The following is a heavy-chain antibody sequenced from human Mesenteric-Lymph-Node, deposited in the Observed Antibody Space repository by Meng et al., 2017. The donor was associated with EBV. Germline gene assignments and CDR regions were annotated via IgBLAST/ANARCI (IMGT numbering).Heavy chain of an antibody. V-gene: IGHV4-4*02. CDR1: GDSISSDNW. Sequence: QLPLQEPGPGLVKPXGXRSLTRAGSGDSISSDNWWSWVRQPPGKGLEWIGEIFHSGSTNYNPSLKSRVSMSVDKSKNQFSLKLNSVAAADTAVYYCAGYYCSGGSCLMVVQHWGQGSLVTVSS. CDR2: IFHSGST. J-gene: IGHJ1*01. CDR3: AGYYCSGGSCLMVVQH. D-gene: IGHD2-15*01.